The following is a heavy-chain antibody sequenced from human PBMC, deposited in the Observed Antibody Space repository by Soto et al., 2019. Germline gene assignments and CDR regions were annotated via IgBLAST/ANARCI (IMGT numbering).Heavy chain of an antibody. J-gene: IGHJ4*02. Sequence: SETLSLTCTVSGGSISSYYWSWIRQPPGKGLEWIGYIYYSGSTNYNPSLKSRVTISVDTSKNQFSLKLSSVTAADTAVYYCARVVIGDTTVTTGLVIDYWGQGTLVTVSS. CDR1: GGSISSYY. V-gene: IGHV4-59*01. D-gene: IGHD4-4*01. CDR3: ARVVIGDTTVTTGLVIDY. CDR2: IYYSGST.